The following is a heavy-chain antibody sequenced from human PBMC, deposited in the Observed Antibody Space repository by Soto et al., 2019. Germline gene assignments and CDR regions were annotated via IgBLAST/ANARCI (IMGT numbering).Heavy chain of an antibody. Sequence: QVQLVQSGAEVKKPGASVKVSCKASGYTFTSYAMHWVRQAPGQRLEWMGWINAGNGNTKYSQKFQGRVTITRDTSASTAYLEQSSLRSQDTALNYCARSYSNNALIDYYYYAMHVW. CDR1: GYTFTSYA. CDR2: INAGNGNT. D-gene: IGHD4-4*01. CDR3: ARSYSNNALIDYYYYAMHV. V-gene: IGHV1-3*01. J-gene: IGHJ6*01.